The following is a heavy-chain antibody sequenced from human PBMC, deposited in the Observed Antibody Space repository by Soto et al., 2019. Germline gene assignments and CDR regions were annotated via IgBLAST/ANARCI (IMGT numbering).Heavy chain of an antibody. J-gene: IGHJ6*03. Sequence: GSLRLSCAASGLTFTSYAMSWVRQAPGKGLEWVSAISGSGVNTYYSDSLKGRFTISRDNSKNTLYLQMNSLRADDTAVYYCAKGPHSASGYYYMDVWGKGTTVTVSS. V-gene: IGHV3-23*01. D-gene: IGHD3-10*01. CDR2: ISGSGVNT. CDR1: GLTFTSYA. CDR3: AKGPHSASGYYYMDV.